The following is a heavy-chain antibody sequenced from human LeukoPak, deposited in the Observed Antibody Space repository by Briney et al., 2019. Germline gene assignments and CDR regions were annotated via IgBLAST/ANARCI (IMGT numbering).Heavy chain of an antibody. Sequence: ASVKVSCKASGYRFTAYYMQWVRQAPGQGLEWMGWINPHSGGTNYAQKFQGRVTITTDESTSTAYMELSSLRSEDTAVYYCARGDYLGSPYYFDYWGQGTLVTFSS. CDR1: GYRFTAYY. J-gene: IGHJ4*02. CDR2: INPHSGGT. D-gene: IGHD7-27*01. V-gene: IGHV1-2*02. CDR3: ARGDYLGSPYYFDY.